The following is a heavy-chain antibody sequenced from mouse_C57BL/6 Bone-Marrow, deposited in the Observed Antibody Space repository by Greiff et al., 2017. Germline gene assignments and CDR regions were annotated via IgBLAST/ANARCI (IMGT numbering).Heavy chain of an antibody. V-gene: IGHV1-78*01. CDR1: GYTFTDHT. Sequence: VQLQQSDAELVKPGASVKISCKVSGYTFTDHTIHWMKQRPEQGLEWIGDIYPRDGSTKYNEKFKGKATLTADKSSSTAYMQLNSLTSEDSAVYFCARLGYYYDLVSPYYFDYWGQGTTLTVSS. J-gene: IGHJ2*01. CDR2: IYPRDGST. CDR3: ARLGYYYDLVSPYYFDY. D-gene: IGHD2-4*01.